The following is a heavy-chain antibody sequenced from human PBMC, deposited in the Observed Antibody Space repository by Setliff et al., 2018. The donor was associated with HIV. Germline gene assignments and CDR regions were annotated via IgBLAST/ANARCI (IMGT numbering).Heavy chain of an antibody. V-gene: IGHV3-23*03. J-gene: IGHJ4*02. D-gene: IGHD2-15*01. CDR2: LYSGGGVS. CDR3: ARAAVVGRPLYYFDS. Sequence: HPGGSLRLSCAVSGFRISNYAMSWVRQAPGKGLEWVSTLYSGGGVSYYGDSVKGRFTISSDDGTVYLQLNSLRAEDTALYYCARAAVVGRPLYYFDSWGQGTLVTVSS. CDR1: GFRISNYA.